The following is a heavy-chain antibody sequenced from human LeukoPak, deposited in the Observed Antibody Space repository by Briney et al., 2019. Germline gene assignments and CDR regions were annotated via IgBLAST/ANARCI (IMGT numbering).Heavy chain of an antibody. CDR1: GGSFSGYY. D-gene: IGHD3-16*02. Sequence: SETLSLTCAVYGGSFSGYYWSWIRQPPGKGLEWIGSIYYSGSTYYNPSLKSRVTISVDTSKNQFSLKLSSVTAADTAVYYCASSGYVWGSYRPFDYWGQGTLVTVSS. CDR3: ASSGYVWGSYRPFDY. J-gene: IGHJ4*02. V-gene: IGHV4-34*01. CDR2: IYYSGST.